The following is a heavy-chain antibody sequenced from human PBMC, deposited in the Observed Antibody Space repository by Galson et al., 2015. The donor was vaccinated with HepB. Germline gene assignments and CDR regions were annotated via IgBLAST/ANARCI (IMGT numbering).Heavy chain of an antibody. D-gene: IGHD6-19*01. CDR3: ARDSRPGWTDAFDI. CDR2: IKANSGGT. V-gene: IGHV1-2*02. CDR1: GYPFTDYY. Sequence: SVKVSCKASGYPFTDYYMHWVRQAPGQGLEWMGWIKANSGGTIYAQKFQGRVTMTRDTSISTAYMELTNLTTDDTAVYYCARDSRPGWTDAFDIWGQGTVVTVSS. J-gene: IGHJ3*02.